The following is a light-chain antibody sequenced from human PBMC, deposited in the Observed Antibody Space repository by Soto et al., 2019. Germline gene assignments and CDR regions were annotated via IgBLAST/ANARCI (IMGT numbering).Light chain of an antibody. V-gene: IGKV3D-20*02. CDR1: QSVGSSH. CDR2: GAS. J-gene: IGKJ4*01. CDR3: QQRSNS. Sequence: EIVLTQSPGTLSLSPGERATLSCRASQSVGSSHLAWYQQKPGQAPRLLIHGASSRATGIPDRFSGSGSGTDFTLTISRLEPEDFAVYYCQQRSNSFGGGTKVEIK.